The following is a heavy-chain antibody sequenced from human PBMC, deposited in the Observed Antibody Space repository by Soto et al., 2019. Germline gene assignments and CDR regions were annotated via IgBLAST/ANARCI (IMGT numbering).Heavy chain of an antibody. D-gene: IGHD6-19*01. J-gene: IGHJ5*02. Sequence: QVQLVQSGTEVKKPGASVKVSCKASGYTFSRYAIHWVRQAPGQRLEWMGWIDAGNGNTKYSEKFQGRVTISRDTSASTAYMELSSLRSDDTAVYYCATDHYTSGWGDPWGQGTLVTVSS. CDR1: GYTFSRYA. CDR2: IDAGNGNT. CDR3: ATDHYTSGWGDP. V-gene: IGHV1-3*01.